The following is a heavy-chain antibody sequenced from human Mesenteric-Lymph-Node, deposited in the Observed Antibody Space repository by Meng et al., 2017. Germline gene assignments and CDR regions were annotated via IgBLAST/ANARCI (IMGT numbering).Heavy chain of an antibody. J-gene: IGHJ4*02. CDR3: ATYSSGWSGVDY. CDR2: ISGSGGST. Sequence: ETLSLTCAASGFTFSSYAMTWVRQVPGKGLEWVSAISGSGGSTYYADSVKGRFTTSRDNSKNTLYLQMNSLRSEDTAVYYCATYSSGWSGVDYWGQGTLVTVSS. CDR1: GFTFSSYA. D-gene: IGHD6-19*01. V-gene: IGHV3-23*01.